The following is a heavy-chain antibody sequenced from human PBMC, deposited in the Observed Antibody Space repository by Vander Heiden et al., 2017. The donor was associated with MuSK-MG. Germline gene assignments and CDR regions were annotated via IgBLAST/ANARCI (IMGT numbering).Heavy chain of an antibody. J-gene: IGHJ6*03. CDR2: IFMTVDK. Sequence: QVTLTESGPVLVNPTETLKLTWIASGFSLSNARMGVSWISQPHGKALEWLVHIFMTVDKPYSTSLKSRVTITKDTSKSQMVLTMTNMDPVDTATYYCARMYCSSTSCYAAYIYHCYMDVWGKVTTVTVSS. V-gene: IGHV2-26*01. D-gene: IGHD2-2*01. CDR3: ARMYCSSTSCYAAYIYHCYMDV. CDR1: GFSLSNARMG.